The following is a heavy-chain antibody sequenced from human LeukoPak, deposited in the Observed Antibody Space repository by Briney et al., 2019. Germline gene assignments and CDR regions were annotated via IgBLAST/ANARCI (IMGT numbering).Heavy chain of an antibody. D-gene: IGHD5-18*01. CDR2: ISSSSSTI. Sequence: PGGSLRLSCAASGFTVGSNYMNWVRQAPGKGLEWVSYISSSSSTIYYADSVKGRFTISRDNAKNSLYLQMNSLRAEDTAVYYCARDRGYSPDVWGQGTTVTVSS. CDR3: ARDRGYSPDV. V-gene: IGHV3-48*01. J-gene: IGHJ6*02. CDR1: GFTVGSNY.